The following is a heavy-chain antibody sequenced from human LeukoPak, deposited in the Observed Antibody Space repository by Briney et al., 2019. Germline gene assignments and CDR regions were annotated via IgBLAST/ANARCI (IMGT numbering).Heavy chain of an antibody. D-gene: IGHD4-17*01. CDR1: GFTFTSYA. CDR2: INAGNGNT. CDR3: ARGPNSPATAYWYFDL. Sequence: ASVKVSCKASGFTFTSYAIHWVRQAPGQRLEWMGWINAGNGNTKYSQEFQGRVTITRDTSASTAYMELSSLKSEDMAVYYCARGPNSPATAYWYFDLWGRGTLVTVSS. V-gene: IGHV1-3*03. J-gene: IGHJ2*01.